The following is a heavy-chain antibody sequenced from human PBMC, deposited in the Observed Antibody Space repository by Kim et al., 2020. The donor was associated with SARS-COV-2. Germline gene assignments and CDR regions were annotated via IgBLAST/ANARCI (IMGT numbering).Heavy chain of an antibody. CDR3: ARLGSGWRIGWFDP. V-gene: IGHV4-39*01. D-gene: IGHD6-19*01. Sequence: PPSNTRVPISADTSKTQFSLKLSSVTAADTAVYYCARLGSGWRIGWFDPWGQGTLVTVSS. J-gene: IGHJ5*02.